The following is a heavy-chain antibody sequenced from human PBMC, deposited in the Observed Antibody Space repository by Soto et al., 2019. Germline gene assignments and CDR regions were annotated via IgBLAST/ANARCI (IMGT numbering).Heavy chain of an antibody. Sequence: LSLTCTVSGGSISSGGYYWSWIRQHPGKGLEWIGYIYYSGSAYYNPSLKSRVTISVDTSKNQFSLKLSSVTAADTAVYYCARYPRGYDILTGYYSDYWGQGTLVTVSS. CDR1: GGSISSGGYY. V-gene: IGHV4-31*03. CDR2: IYYSGSA. J-gene: IGHJ4*02. D-gene: IGHD3-9*01. CDR3: ARYPRGYDILTGYYSDY.